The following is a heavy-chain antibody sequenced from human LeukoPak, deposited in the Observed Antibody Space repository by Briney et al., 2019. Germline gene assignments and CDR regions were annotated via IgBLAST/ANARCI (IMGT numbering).Heavy chain of an antibody. CDR1: GFTFSRYA. CDR2: ISDGGSNK. J-gene: IGHJ4*02. CDR3: AREGYYGSGSPPSLYFDY. D-gene: IGHD3-10*01. Sequence: GGSLRLSCAASGFTFSRYAMHWVRLAPGKGLEWVAVISDGGSNKYYADSVKGRFTISRDNSRSTLYLQMNSLRPEDTAIYYCAREGYYGSGSPPSLYFDYWGQGTLVTVSS. V-gene: IGHV3-30*03.